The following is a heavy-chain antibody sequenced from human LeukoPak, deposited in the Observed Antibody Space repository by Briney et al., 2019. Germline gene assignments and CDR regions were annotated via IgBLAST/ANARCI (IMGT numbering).Heavy chain of an antibody. V-gene: IGHV1-69*13. J-gene: IGHJ2*01. CDR1: GGTFSSYA. CDR2: IIPIFGTA. Sequence: SVKVSCKASGGTFSSYAISWVRQAPGQGLEWMGGIIPIFGTANYAQKFQGRVTITADESTSTAYMELSSLRSEDTAVYYCARAGIVTTVVTPRWYFDLWGRGTLVTVSS. D-gene: IGHD4-23*01. CDR3: ARAGIVTTVVTPRWYFDL.